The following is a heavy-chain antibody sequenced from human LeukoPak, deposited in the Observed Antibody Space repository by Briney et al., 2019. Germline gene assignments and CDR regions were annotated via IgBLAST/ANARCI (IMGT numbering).Heavy chain of an antibody. V-gene: IGHV3-11*06. J-gene: IGHJ4*02. D-gene: IGHD5-12*01. CDR3: ARPVDYNAGDY. CDR1: GFTFSDYY. CDR2: ISSSSSYI. Sequence: PGGSLRLSCAASGFTFSDYYMSWIRQAPGKGLEWVSSISSSSSYIYYADSVKGRFTISRDNAKNSLYLQMNSLRAEDTAVYYCARPVDYNAGDYWGQGTLVTVSS.